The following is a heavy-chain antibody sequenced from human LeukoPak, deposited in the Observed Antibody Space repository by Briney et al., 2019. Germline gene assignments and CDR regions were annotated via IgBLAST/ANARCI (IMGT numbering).Heavy chain of an antibody. J-gene: IGHJ4*02. CDR2: ISGSGVST. Sequence: GGSLRVSSADSVFSFSGNSMNSFRQAPGKGLEWVSAISGSGVSTFYADSVKGRFTISRDNSKNTLFLQMNSLRAEDTAIYYCAKDRAKAPTLFDYWGQGTLVTVSS. D-gene: IGHD4/OR15-4a*01. CDR3: AKDRAKAPTLFDY. CDR1: VFSFSGNS. V-gene: IGHV3-23*01.